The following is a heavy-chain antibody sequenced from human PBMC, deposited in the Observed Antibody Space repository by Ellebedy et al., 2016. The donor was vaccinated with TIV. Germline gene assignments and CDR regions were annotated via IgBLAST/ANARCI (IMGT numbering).Heavy chain of an antibody. CDR1: GFTFSSYS. D-gene: IGHD2-15*01. Sequence: GESLKISXAASGFTFSSYSMNWVRQAPGKGLEWVSSISSSSSYIYYADSVKGRFTISRDNAKNSLYLQMNSLRAEDTAVYYCARDRGYCSGGSCSEFDYWGQGTLVTVSS. J-gene: IGHJ4*02. V-gene: IGHV3-21*01. CDR2: ISSSSSYI. CDR3: ARDRGYCSGGSCSEFDY.